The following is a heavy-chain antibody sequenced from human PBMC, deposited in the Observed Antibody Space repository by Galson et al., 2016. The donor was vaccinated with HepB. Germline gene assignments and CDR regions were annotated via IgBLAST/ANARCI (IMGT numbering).Heavy chain of an antibody. Sequence: SVKVSCKASGYTFTTYAMYWVRQAPGQRLEWMGWINAANGDTKYSQKLQGRGTITLDTSANTAYMELSSLRSEDTAVYYCAIGHIVAKVDYYYYGLDVWGQGTTVTVAS. D-gene: IGHD5-12*01. J-gene: IGHJ6*02. CDR2: INAANGDT. CDR3: AIGHIVAKVDYYYYGLDV. V-gene: IGHV1-3*01. CDR1: GYTFTTYA.